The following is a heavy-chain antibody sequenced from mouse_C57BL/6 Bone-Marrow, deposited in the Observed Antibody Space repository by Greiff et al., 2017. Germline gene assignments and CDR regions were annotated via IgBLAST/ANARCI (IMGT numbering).Heavy chain of an antibody. J-gene: IGHJ4*01. V-gene: IGHV1-76*01. CDR2: IYPGSGNT. D-gene: IGHD1-1*01. CDR1: GYTFTDYY. CDR3: ARERITTVVATKYAMDY. Sequence: VQLQQSGAELVRPGASVKLSCKASGYTFTDYYINWVKQRPGQGLEWIARIYPGSGNTYYNEKFKGKATLTAEKSSSTAYMQLSSLTSEDSAVYFCARERITTVVATKYAMDYWGQGTSVTVSS.